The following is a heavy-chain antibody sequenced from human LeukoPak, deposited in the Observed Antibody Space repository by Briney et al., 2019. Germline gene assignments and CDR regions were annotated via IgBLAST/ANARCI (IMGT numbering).Heavy chain of an antibody. V-gene: IGHV3-7*01. CDR2: IKKDGSQK. Sequence: GGSLRLSCAASGFTFSSYWMHWVRQAPGKGLEWVATIKKDGSQKYYVDSVKGRFTISRDNAKNSLYLQMNSLRAEDPAVYYCARYTRPFDYWGQGTLVTVSS. D-gene: IGHD2-2*02. CDR3: ARYTRPFDY. J-gene: IGHJ4*02. CDR1: GFTFSSYW.